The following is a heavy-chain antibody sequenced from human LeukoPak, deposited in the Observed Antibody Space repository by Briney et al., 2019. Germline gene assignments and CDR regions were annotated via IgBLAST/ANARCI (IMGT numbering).Heavy chain of an antibody. Sequence: GRSLRLSCAASGFTFDDYAMHWVRQAPGKGLEWVSGISWNSGSIGYADSVKGRFTISRDNAKNSLYLQMNSLRAEDMALYYCAKSIGSWDSPFDYWGQGTLVTVSS. D-gene: IGHD6-13*01. CDR3: AKSIGSWDSPFDY. CDR2: ISWNSGSI. J-gene: IGHJ4*02. V-gene: IGHV3-9*03. CDR1: GFTFDDYA.